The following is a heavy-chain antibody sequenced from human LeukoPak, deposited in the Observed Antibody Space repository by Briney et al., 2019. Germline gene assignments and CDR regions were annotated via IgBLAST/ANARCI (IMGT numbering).Heavy chain of an antibody. Sequence: PGGSLRLSCAASGSTFSSYSMNWVRQAPGKGLEWVSSISSSSSYIYYADSVRGRFTISRDNAKNSLYLQMNSLRAEDTAVYYCASLITVTQFHYYYGMDVWGQGTTVTVSS. CDR1: GSTFSSYS. D-gene: IGHD4-17*01. CDR2: ISSSSSYI. V-gene: IGHV3-21*01. CDR3: ASLITVTQFHYYYGMDV. J-gene: IGHJ6*02.